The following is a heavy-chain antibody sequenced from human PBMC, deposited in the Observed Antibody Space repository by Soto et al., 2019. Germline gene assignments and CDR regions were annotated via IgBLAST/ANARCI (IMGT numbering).Heavy chain of an antibody. Sequence: PGGSLRLSCAASGFTFSSYWMSWVRQAPGKGLEWVANIKQDGSEKYYVDSVKGRFTISRDNAKNSLYLQMNSLRAEDTAVYYCARDWLDMYYDFWSGYYFDYWGQGTLVTVSS. D-gene: IGHD3-3*01. CDR3: ARDWLDMYYDFWSGYYFDY. CDR1: GFTFSSYW. V-gene: IGHV3-7*03. J-gene: IGHJ4*02. CDR2: IKQDGSEK.